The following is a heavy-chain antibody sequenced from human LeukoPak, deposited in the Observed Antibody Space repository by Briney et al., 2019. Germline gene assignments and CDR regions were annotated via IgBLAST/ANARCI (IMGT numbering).Heavy chain of an antibody. Sequence: LETLPLTCTVSVGSISSYYWRWMRQPPGKGLEGIGYIYHSWTTNYNPSLKSRVTISVDTSKNQFCLKLSYVTAADTAVYYCARVSWFPGTSYYYMDVWGKGTTVTVSS. CDR1: VGSISSYY. J-gene: IGHJ6*03. CDR2: IYHSWTT. D-gene: IGHD1-1*01. V-gene: IGHV4-59*01. CDR3: ARVSWFPGTSYYYMDV.